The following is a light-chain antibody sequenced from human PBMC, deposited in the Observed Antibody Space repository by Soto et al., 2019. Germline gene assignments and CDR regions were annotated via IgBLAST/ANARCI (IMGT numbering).Light chain of an antibody. CDR3: EAWDDSLTVYV. V-gene: IGLV1-51*01. J-gene: IGLJ1*01. CDR2: DSD. Sequence: QSVLTQPPSVSASPGQEVTISCSGSSSNIAANSVSWYQHLPGTAPKLLIYDSDRRPSGIPARFSGSKSGTSATLGITGLQTGDEADYYCEAWDDSLTVYVSGSGTKVTVL. CDR1: SSNIAANS.